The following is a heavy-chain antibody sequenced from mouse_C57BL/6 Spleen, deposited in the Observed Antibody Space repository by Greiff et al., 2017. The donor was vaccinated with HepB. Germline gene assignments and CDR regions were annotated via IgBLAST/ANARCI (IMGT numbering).Heavy chain of an antibody. D-gene: IGHD1-1*01. CDR2: IHPSDSDT. J-gene: IGHJ4*01. Sequence: VQLQQPGAELVKPGASVKVSCKASGYTFTSYWMHWVKQRPGQGLEWIGRIHPSDSDTNYNQKFKGKATLTVDKSSSTAYMQLSSLTSEDSAVYYCAMPPTVVEDGYAMDYWGQGTSVTVSS. CDR1: GYTFTSYW. CDR3: AMPPTVVEDGYAMDY. V-gene: IGHV1-74*01.